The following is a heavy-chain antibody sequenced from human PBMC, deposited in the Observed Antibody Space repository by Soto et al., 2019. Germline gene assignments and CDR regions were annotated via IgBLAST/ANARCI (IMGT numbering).Heavy chain of an antibody. CDR2: IYYSGST. J-gene: IGHJ3*02. V-gene: IGHV4-59*01. D-gene: IGHD4-17*01. Sequence: QVQLQESGPGLVKPSETLSLTCTVSGGSISSYYWSWIRQPPGKGLEWIGYIYYSGSTNYNPSLESRVTISVDTSKNQFALKLSSVTAADTAVYYCASESTVTDAFDIWGQGTMVTVSS. CDR3: ASESTVTDAFDI. CDR1: GGSISSYY.